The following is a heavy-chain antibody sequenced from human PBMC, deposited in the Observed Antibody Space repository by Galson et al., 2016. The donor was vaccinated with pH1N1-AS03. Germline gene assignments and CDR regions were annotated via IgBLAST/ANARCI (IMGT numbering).Heavy chain of an antibody. V-gene: IGHV4-39*01. J-gene: IGHJ5*02. CDR2: IYYSGST. CDR1: GGSISSSSYY. Sequence: LSLTCTGSGGSISSSSYYWGWLRQPPGKGLEWIGSIYYSGSTYYNPSLKSRVTISVDTSKNQFSLKLSSVTAADTAVYYCARRVYGDYVNWFDPWGQGTLVTVSS. D-gene: IGHD4-17*01. CDR3: ARRVYGDYVNWFDP.